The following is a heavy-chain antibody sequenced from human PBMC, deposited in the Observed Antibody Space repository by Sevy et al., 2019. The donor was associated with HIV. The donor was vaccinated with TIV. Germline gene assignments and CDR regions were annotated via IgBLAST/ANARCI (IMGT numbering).Heavy chain of an antibody. D-gene: IGHD6-13*01. Sequence: GGSLRLSCAASGFSLSSHDMHWVRQAPGKGLEWVAVMSYDGSYKSYGDSVKGRFTISRDDSKNTLYLQMNSLRPEDTAMYYCARDSGYSINWYPAYWGQGALVTVSS. J-gene: IGHJ4*02. CDR1: GFSLSSHD. CDR2: MSYDGSYK. CDR3: ARDSGYSINWYPAY. V-gene: IGHV3-30*03.